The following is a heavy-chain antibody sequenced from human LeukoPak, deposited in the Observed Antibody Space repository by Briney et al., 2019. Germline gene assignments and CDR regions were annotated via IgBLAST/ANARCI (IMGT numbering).Heavy chain of an antibody. CDR3: ARAYSSSGYNWFDP. CDR1: GGSISSGGYY. D-gene: IGHD6-6*01. Sequence: DPSQTLSLTCTVSGGSISSGGYYWSWIRQPPGRGLEWIGEINHSGSTNYNPSLKSRVTISVDTSKNQFFLKLNSVTAADTAVYYCARAYSSSGYNWFDPWGQGTLVTVSS. V-gene: IGHV4-30-2*01. CDR2: INHSGST. J-gene: IGHJ5*02.